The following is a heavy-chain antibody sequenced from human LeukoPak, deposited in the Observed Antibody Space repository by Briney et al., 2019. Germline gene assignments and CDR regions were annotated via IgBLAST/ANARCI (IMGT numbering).Heavy chain of an antibody. V-gene: IGHV3-15*01. J-gene: IGHJ4*02. CDR2: IKSKTDGGTT. D-gene: IGHD3-10*01. CDR3: TKARRYYYGSGSFFSYYFDY. CDR1: GFTFSNAW. Sequence: GGSLRLSCAASGFTFSNAWMSWVRQAPGKGPEWVGRIKSKTDGGTTDYAAPMKGRFTISRDDSKNTLYLQMNSLKTEDTAVYYCTKARRYYYGSGSFFSYYFDYWGQGTLVTASS.